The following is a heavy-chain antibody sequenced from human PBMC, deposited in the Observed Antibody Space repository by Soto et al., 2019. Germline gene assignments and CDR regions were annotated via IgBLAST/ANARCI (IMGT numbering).Heavy chain of an antibody. CDR3: ARDRSSEYCRLSWIDVFDM. CDR2: IIPILRTP. V-gene: IGHV1-69*16. CDR1: GGTLRTFP. J-gene: IGHJ3*02. D-gene: IGHD3-22*01. Sequence: QVQLVQSGAEVKKPGSSVRVTCKASGGTLRTFPISWVRQAPGQVLEWMGGIIPILRTPNYAQKFQGRLTINTDESTSQAYMVLSSLRSENTAMYYCARDRSSEYCRLSWIDVFDMWGQWTDGTVSS.